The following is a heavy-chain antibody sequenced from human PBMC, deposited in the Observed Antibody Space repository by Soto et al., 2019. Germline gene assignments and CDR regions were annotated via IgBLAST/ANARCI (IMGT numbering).Heavy chain of an antibody. D-gene: IGHD2-15*01. CDR2: ISPSSGHI. Sequence: EVHLVESGGGLVKPGGSLRLSCAVSGFTFSSCTMNWVRQAPGKGLEWVSSISPSSGHIYYADSVKGRFTIYRDNAKNSLFQQMNSLRGEDTAVYYCSGCSGGACHKNYGMDVWGQGTTVTVSS. CDR1: GFTFSSCT. J-gene: IGHJ6*02. CDR3: SGCSGGACHKNYGMDV. V-gene: IGHV3-21*06.